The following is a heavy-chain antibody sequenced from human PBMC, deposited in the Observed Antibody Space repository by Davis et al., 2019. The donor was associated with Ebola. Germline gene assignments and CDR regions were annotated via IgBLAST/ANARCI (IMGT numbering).Heavy chain of an antibody. J-gene: IGHJ6*02. CDR1: GFTFSSYG. Sequence: PGGSLRLSCAASGFTFSSYGMHWVRQAPGKGLEWVANIKQDGSEKYYVDSVKGRFTISRDNAKNSLYLQMNSLRAEDTAVYYCARDLWVEYSSSYYYYYGMDVWGQGTTVTVSS. D-gene: IGHD6-6*01. V-gene: IGHV3-7*01. CDR2: IKQDGSEK. CDR3: ARDLWVEYSSSYYYYYGMDV.